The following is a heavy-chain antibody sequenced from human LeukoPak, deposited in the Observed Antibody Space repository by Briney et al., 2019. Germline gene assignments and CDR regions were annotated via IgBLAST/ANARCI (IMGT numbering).Heavy chain of an antibody. CDR2: IYTSGST. Sequence: SQTLSLTCTVSGGSISSGSYYWSWIRQPAGKGLEWIGRIYTSGSTNYNPSLKSRVTISVDTSKNQFSLKLSSVTAADTAVYYCARGYSYVYFDYWGQGTLVTVSS. V-gene: IGHV4-61*02. CDR3: ARGYSYVYFDY. CDR1: GGSISSGSYY. D-gene: IGHD5-18*01. J-gene: IGHJ4*02.